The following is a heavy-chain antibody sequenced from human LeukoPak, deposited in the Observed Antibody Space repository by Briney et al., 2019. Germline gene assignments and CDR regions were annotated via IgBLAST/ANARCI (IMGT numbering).Heavy chain of an antibody. J-gene: IGHJ4*02. Sequence: PSETLSLTCTVSGGSINSNNYYWGWIRQPPGKGLEWIGYIYYSGSTNYNPSLKSRVTISVDTSKNQFSLKLSSVTAADTAVYYCARGRYYYDSSGYYYYFDYWGQGTLVTVSS. CDR3: ARGRYYYDSSGYYYYFDY. V-gene: IGHV4-61*05. CDR1: GGSINSNNYY. D-gene: IGHD3-22*01. CDR2: IYYSGST.